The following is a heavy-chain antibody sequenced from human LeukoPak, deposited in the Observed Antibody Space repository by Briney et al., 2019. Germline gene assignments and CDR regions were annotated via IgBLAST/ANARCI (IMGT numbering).Heavy chain of an antibody. V-gene: IGHV4-59*08. CDR3: ARHLDYGDHQGAFDI. J-gene: IGHJ3*02. CDR2: VFYSGST. D-gene: IGHD4-17*01. CDR1: GDFISSHF. Sequence: PSETLSLTCSVSGDFISSHFWNWIRQAPGNGLEWIGYVFYSGSTDYNPSLKSRLTISLDTSKNQFSLKLSSVTAADTAVYYCARHLDYGDHQGAFDIWGQGTMVTVSS.